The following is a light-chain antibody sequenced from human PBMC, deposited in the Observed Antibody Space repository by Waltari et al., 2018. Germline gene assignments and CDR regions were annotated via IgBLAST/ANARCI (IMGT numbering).Light chain of an antibody. CDR3: SSYTTSSAPGV. CDR1: DSDVGAYDF. V-gene: IGLV2-14*01. CDR2: EVS. Sequence: QSALTQPASVSGSPGQSITISCSGTDSDVGAYDFVSWYQQHPGKAPHLIIYEVSKRPSGISNRVYASKSGNTASLTISGLQAEDEADYYCSSYTTSSAPGVFGTGTRVTVL. J-gene: IGLJ1*01.